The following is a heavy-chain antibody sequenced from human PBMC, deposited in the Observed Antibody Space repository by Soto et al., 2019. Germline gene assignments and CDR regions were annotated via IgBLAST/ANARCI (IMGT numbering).Heavy chain of an antibody. V-gene: IGHV1-18*01. CDR1: GYTFNSYG. J-gene: IGHJ5*02. D-gene: IGHD6-6*01. CDR2: LNNYNGNT. CDR3: ARDVLYSISGERRFDP. Sequence: QVQLVQSGGEVKKPGASVRVSCKASGYTFNSYGISWVRQAPGQGLEWMGWLNNYNGNTNYAQKFQGRVTMTTDTSTSTAYLELRSLGSDDPAVYYCARDVLYSISGERRFDPWGQGTLVTVSS.